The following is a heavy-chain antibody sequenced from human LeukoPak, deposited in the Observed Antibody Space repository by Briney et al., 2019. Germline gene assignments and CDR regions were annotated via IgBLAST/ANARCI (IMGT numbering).Heavy chain of an antibody. V-gene: IGHV1-8*02. Sequence: ASVKVSCKASGGTFSSYAISWVRQAPGQGLEWMGWMNPNSGNTGYAQKFQGRVTMTRNTSISTAYMELSSLRSEDTAVYYCARGTLRNRGLFPYWGQGTLVTVSS. CDR1: GGTFSSYA. J-gene: IGHJ4*02. CDR3: ARGTLRNRGLFPY. CDR2: MNPNSGNT. D-gene: IGHD1-14*01.